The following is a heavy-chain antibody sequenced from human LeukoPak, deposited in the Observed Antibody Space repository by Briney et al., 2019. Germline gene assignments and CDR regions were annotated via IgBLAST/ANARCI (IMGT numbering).Heavy chain of an antibody. V-gene: IGHV3-74*01. D-gene: IGHD2-15*01. CDR2: INSDGSST. J-gene: IGHJ4*02. CDR1: GFTFSSYW. CDR3: ARDHPGWPFDY. Sequence: GGSLRLSCAASGFTFSSYWMHWVRQAPEKGLVWVSRINSDGSSTSYADSVKGRFTISRDNAKNTLYLQMNSLRAEDTAVYYCARDHPGWPFDYWGQGTLVTVSS.